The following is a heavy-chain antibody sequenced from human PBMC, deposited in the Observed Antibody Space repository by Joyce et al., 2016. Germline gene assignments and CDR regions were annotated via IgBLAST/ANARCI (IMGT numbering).Heavy chain of an antibody. J-gene: IGHJ6*02. CDR3: AKVITRDYYDGMDV. V-gene: IGHV1-69*01. D-gene: IGHD3-22*01. CDR2: IIPITATA. CDR1: GGTFSTYA. Sequence: QVQLVQSGAEVKKPGSSVKVSCRVSGGTFSTYAISWVRQAPGQGLEWMGGIIPITATANYAQKFQDRVTIIADESTSTAYMELSSLRSEDTAVYYCAKVITRDYYDGMDVWGQGTTVTVSS.